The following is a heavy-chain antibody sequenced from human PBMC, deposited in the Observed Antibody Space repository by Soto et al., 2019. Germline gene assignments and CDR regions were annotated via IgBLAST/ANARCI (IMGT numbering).Heavy chain of an antibody. J-gene: IGHJ4*01. CDR2: IYHSGST. D-gene: IGHD1-1*01. CDR1: GGSISSGGYS. Sequence: SETLSLTCAVSGGSISSGGYSWSWIRQPPGKGLEWIGYIYHSGSTYYNPSLKSRVTISVDRSKNQFSLKLSSVTAADTAVYFCARSPRSISTGGIDFWGQGILVTVSS. CDR3: ARSPRSISTGGIDF. V-gene: IGHV4-30-2*01.